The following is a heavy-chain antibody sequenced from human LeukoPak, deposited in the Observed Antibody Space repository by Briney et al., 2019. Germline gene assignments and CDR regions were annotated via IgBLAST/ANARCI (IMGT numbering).Heavy chain of an antibody. D-gene: IGHD3-10*01. Sequence: PGGSLRLSCAVSGFTFSNHGMHWVRQAPGKGLEWVAVIWYDGSNKYYADSVKGRFTISRDNSKNTLYLQMNSLRAEDTAVYYCARDRGVSYFDYWGQGTQVTVSS. CDR3: ARDRGVSYFDY. CDR2: IWYDGSNK. CDR1: GFTFSNHG. J-gene: IGHJ4*02. V-gene: IGHV3-33*01.